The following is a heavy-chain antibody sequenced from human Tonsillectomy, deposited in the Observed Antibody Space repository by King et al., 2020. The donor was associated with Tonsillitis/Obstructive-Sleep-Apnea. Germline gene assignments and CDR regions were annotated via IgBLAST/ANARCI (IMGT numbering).Heavy chain of an antibody. Sequence: VQLVESGGGLVQPGGSLRLSCAASGFTFSSYAMSWVRQAPGKGLEWVSAISGRGGSTYYADSVKGRFTISRDNSQNTLYLQMNSLRAEDTAVYYCAKGRAEYCSGGTCYLDYWGQGTLVTVSS. CDR2: ISGRGGST. J-gene: IGHJ4*02. CDR3: AKGRAEYCSGGTCYLDY. D-gene: IGHD2-15*01. V-gene: IGHV3-23*04. CDR1: GFTFSSYA.